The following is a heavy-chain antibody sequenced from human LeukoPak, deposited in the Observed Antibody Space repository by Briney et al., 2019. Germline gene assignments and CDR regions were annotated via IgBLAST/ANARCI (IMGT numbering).Heavy chain of an antibody. V-gene: IGHV1-69-2*01. J-gene: IGHJ5*02. CDR3: ATFQQQLVLDWFDP. CDR1: GYTFTGYY. CDR2: VDPEDGET. D-gene: IGHD6-13*01. Sequence: GASVKVSCKVSGYTFTGYYMHWVQQAPGKGLEWMGLVDPEDGETIYAEKFQGRVTITADTSTDTAYMELSSLRSEDTAVYYCATFQQQLVLDWFDPWGQGTLVTVSS.